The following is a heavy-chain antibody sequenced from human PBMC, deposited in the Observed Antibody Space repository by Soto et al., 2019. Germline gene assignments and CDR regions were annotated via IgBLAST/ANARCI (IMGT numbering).Heavy chain of an antibody. CDR2: INHSGST. J-gene: IGHJ4*02. CDR1: GGSFSGYY. Sequence: SETLSLTCAVYGGSFSGYYWSWIRQPPGKGMEWIGEINHSGSTNYNPSLKSRVTISVDTSKNQFSLKLSSVTAADTAVYYCARCPPLLLWFGERGTFDYWGQGTLVTVSS. V-gene: IGHV4-34*01. D-gene: IGHD3-10*01. CDR3: ARCPPLLLWFGERGTFDY.